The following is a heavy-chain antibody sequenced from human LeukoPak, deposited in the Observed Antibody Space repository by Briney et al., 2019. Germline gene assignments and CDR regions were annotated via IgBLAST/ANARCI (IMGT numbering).Heavy chain of an antibody. V-gene: IGHV1-18*01. D-gene: IGHD6-13*01. CDR2: ISGYNGHT. CDR3: ARDKQQLARPVDY. J-gene: IGHJ4*02. Sequence: VASVKVSCKASGYTFTNYGISWVRQAPGQGLEWMGWISGYNGHTNYAQKLQGRVTMTTDTSTSTAYMELRSLRSDDTAVYYCARDKQQLARPVDYWGQGTLVTVSS. CDR1: GYTFTNYG.